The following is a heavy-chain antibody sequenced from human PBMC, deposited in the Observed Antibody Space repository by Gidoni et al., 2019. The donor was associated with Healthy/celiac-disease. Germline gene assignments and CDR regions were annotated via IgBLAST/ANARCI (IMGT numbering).Heavy chain of an antibody. CDR1: GLTFRSYA. V-gene: IGHV3-23*01. CDR2: ISGSGDST. J-gene: IGHJ4*02. CDR3: AKGAAAGIGG. D-gene: IGHD6-13*01. Sequence: EVQLLESGGGLVQPGGSLRLSCAASGLTFRSYAMSWGRQAPGKGLEWVSSISGSGDSTYYADSVKGRFTISRDNSKNTLYLQMNSLRAEDTAVYYCAKGAAAGIGGWGQGTLVTVSS.